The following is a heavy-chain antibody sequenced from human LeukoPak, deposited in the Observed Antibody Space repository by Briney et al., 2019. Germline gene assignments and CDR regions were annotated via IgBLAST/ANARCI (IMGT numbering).Heavy chain of an antibody. J-gene: IGHJ4*02. V-gene: IGHV4-34*01. CDR2: INHSGST. Sequence: SETLSLTCAVYGGSFSGYYWSWIRQPPGKGLEWMGEINHSGSTNYNPSLKRRGTISVETSKKQFSLKLRSVTAADTAVYSCARDVGGSYYRYFASWGQGTLVTVSS. CDR1: GGSFSGYY. D-gene: IGHD1-26*01. CDR3: ARDVGGSYYRYFAS.